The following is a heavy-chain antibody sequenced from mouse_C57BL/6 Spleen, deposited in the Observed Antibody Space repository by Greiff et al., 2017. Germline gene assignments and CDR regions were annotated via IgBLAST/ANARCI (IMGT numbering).Heavy chain of an antibody. Sequence: VQLQQSGPELVKPGASVKIPCKASGYTFTDYNMDWVKQSHGKSLEWIGDINPNNGGTNYNQKFKGKATLTVDKSSSTAYMELRSLTSEDSAVFYCARRELAYSGAWFASWGQGTLVTVSA. J-gene: IGHJ3*01. CDR1: GYTFTDYN. V-gene: IGHV1-18*01. CDR3: ARRELAYSGAWFAS. CDR2: INPNNGGT.